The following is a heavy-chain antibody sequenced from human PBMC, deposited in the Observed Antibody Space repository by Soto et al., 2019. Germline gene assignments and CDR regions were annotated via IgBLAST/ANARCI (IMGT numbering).Heavy chain of an antibody. V-gene: IGHV4-61*08. CDR1: GGSIRTGGYS. CDR2: IYHSGNP. Sequence: SETLSLTCAVSGGSIRTGGYSWSWIRQPPGKDLEWIGNIYHSGNPNYNPSLKSRVTISVDTSKNQFSLNLSSVTAAFTAVYYCARPAAVAIADALNIWGQGTVFTVSS. D-gene: IGHD6-19*01. J-gene: IGHJ3*02. CDR3: ARPAAVAIADALNI.